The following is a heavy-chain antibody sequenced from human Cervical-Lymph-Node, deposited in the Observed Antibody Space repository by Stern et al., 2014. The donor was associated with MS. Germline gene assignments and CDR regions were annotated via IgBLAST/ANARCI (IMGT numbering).Heavy chain of an antibody. Sequence: VQLEESGGGVVQPGRSLRLSCAASGFTFSSSGMHWVRQAPGKGLEWLVIIYYDGSNRYYADSVKGRFTISRDNSKNTLYLQMNSLRAEDTAVYYCAREGGNTAEYFQHWGQGTLVTVSS. CDR3: AREGGNTAEYFQH. J-gene: IGHJ1*01. CDR2: IYYDGSNR. V-gene: IGHV3-33*01. CDR1: GFTFSSSG. D-gene: IGHD4-23*01.